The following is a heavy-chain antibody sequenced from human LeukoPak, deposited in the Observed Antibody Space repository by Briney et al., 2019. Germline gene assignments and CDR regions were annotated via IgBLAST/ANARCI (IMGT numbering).Heavy chain of an antibody. CDR1: GFTFSTYA. Sequence: GGSLRLSCAASGFTFSTYAMHWVRQAPGKGLEWVAVISYDGSSKYYADSVKGRFTISRDNSKNTLYLQLNSLRAEDTAVYYCARSSGWYGVSWGQGTLVTVSS. J-gene: IGHJ4*02. CDR2: ISYDGSSK. D-gene: IGHD6-19*01. V-gene: IGHV3-30*04. CDR3: ARSSGWYGVS.